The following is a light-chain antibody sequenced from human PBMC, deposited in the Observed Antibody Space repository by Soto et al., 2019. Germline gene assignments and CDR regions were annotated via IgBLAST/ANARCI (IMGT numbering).Light chain of an antibody. CDR1: SSDVGNYKY. CDR3: FSYTSSGTYV. CDR2: EVS. V-gene: IGLV2-14*01. Sequence: QSALTQPASVSGSPGQSITISCTGTSSDVGNYKYVSWYQQHPGEAPKLMIYEVSNRPSGVSSRFSGSKSGNTASLTISGLQAEDETDYYCFSYTSSGTYVFGTGTKVTVL. J-gene: IGLJ1*01.